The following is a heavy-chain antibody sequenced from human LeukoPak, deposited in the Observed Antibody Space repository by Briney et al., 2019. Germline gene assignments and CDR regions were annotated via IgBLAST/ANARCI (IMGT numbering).Heavy chain of an antibody. D-gene: IGHD3-3*01. V-gene: IGHV3-7*01. CDR3: ASPLITIFGVVTDY. CDR2: IKQDGSEK. Sequence: GGSLRLSCAASGLTFSSYWMSWVRQAPGKGLGWVANIKQDGSEKYYVDSVKGRFTISRDNAKNSLYLQMNSLRAEDTAVYYCASPLITIFGVVTDYWGQGTLVTVSS. J-gene: IGHJ4*02. CDR1: GLTFSSYW.